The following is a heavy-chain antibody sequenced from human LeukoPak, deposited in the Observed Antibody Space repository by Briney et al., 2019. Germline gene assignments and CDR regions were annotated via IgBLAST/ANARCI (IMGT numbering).Heavy chain of an antibody. CDR3: ARDLIAAAGTFRDNDY. Sequence: GASVKVSCKASGYTFTGYYMHWVRQAPGQGLEWMGWINPNSGGTNYAQKFQGRVTMTRDTSISTAYMELSRLRSDDTAVYYCARDLIAAAGTFRDNDYWGQGTLVTVSS. J-gene: IGHJ4*02. CDR2: INPNSGGT. CDR1: GYTFTGYY. V-gene: IGHV1-2*02. D-gene: IGHD6-13*01.